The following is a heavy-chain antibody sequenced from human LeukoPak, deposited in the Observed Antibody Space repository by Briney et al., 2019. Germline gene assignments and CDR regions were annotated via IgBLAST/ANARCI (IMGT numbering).Heavy chain of an antibody. CDR1: GFTFSSYA. CDR2: ISSVGRNE. CDR3: ARGVYSISWAIDY. D-gene: IGHD6-13*01. V-gene: IGHV3-30*04. Sequence: GGSLRLSCAASGFTFSSYAIHWVRQAPGKGREWVAVISSVGRNEYYTDSVKGRFSISRDNSKNTLFLQMNSLRAEDTAVYHCARGVYSISWAIDYWGQGTLATVSS. J-gene: IGHJ4*02.